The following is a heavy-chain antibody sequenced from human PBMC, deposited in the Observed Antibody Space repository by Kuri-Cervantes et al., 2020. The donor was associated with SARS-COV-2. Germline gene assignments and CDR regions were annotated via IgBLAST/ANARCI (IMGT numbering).Heavy chain of an antibody. CDR3: AKAGGYCSSTSCSQYGIPDY. Sequence: GESLKISCAASGFTFSSCAMSWVRQAPGKGLEWVSAISGSGGSTYYADSVKGRFTISRDNSKNTLYLQMNSLRAEDTAVYYCAKAGGYCSSTSCSQYGIPDYWGQGTLVTVSS. V-gene: IGHV3-23*01. CDR1: GFTFSSCA. CDR2: ISGSGGST. J-gene: IGHJ4*02. D-gene: IGHD2-2*01.